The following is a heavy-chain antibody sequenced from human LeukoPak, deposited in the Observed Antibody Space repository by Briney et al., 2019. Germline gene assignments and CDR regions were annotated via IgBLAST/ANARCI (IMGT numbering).Heavy chain of an antibody. J-gene: IGHJ2*01. CDR2: IYYSGST. Sequence: SQTLSLTCTVSGGSISSGGYYWSWIRQPPGKGLEWIGSIYYSGSTYYNPSLKSRVTISVDTSKNQFSLKLSSVTAADTAVYYCARGPLPYWYFDLWGRGTLVTVSS. CDR3: ARGPLPYWYFDL. V-gene: IGHV4-39*07. CDR1: GGSISSGGYY.